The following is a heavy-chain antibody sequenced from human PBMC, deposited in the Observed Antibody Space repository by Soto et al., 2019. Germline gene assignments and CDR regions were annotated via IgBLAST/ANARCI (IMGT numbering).Heavy chain of an antibody. V-gene: IGHV4-39*01. CDR2: IYHAGNA. CDR3: ARDFFDSSDYTTNWFDP. CDR1: GDSISNSRFY. D-gene: IGHD3-22*01. J-gene: IGHJ5*02. Sequence: PSETLSLTCSVSGDSISNSRFYWAWIRQPPGKGLEWIGSIYHAGNAYYNPSLKSRVTISVDTSKNQFSLKLTSVTAADAALYYCARDFFDSSDYTTNWFDPWGQGTLVTVS.